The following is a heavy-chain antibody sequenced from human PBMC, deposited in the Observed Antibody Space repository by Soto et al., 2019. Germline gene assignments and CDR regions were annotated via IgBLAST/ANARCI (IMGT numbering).Heavy chain of an antibody. CDR2: ISSSSGTT. V-gene: IGHV3-48*01. Sequence: EVQLVESGGGLVQTGGSLRLSCEASGFSFSSFSMNWVRQAPGKGLEWVSYISSSSGTTYYADSVKGRFPMSRDNAKNSLYLHLSSLRAEDTAVYYCARIPYYYMDVWGKVTTVTVAS. J-gene: IGHJ6*03. CDR1: GFSFSSFS. CDR3: ARIPYYYMDV.